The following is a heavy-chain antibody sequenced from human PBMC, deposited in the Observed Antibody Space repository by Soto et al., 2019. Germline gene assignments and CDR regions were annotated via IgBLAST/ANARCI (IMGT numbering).Heavy chain of an antibody. Sequence: SETLSLTCTVSGGSISSYYWSWIRQPAGKGLEWIGRIYTSGSTNYNPSLKSRVTMSVDTSKNQFSLKLSSVTAADTAVYYCGRDGGSNNWNSEFYHGMDVWGQGTTVTVSS. CDR2: IYTSGST. D-gene: IGHD1-7*01. V-gene: IGHV4-4*07. CDR3: GRDGGSNNWNSEFYHGMDV. CDR1: GGSISSYY. J-gene: IGHJ6*02.